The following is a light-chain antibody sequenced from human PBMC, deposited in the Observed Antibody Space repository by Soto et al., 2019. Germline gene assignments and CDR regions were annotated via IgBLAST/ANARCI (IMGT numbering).Light chain of an antibody. CDR1: QSVSVR. CDR3: QQYDGFSQT. V-gene: IGKV1-5*01. Sequence: DIQMTQSPSTLSASVGDRVSISCRASQSVSVRLAWYQQKPGAAPKLLNYDAFTVDTGVPSRFSGSGSGTEFTLTINSLQPEDFATYYCQQYDGFSQTFGQGAKVDI. CDR2: DAF. J-gene: IGKJ1*01.